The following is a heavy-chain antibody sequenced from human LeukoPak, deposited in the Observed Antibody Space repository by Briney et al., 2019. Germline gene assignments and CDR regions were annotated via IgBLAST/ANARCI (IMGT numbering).Heavy chain of an antibody. CDR2: ISYDGSNK. J-gene: IGHJ6*02. V-gene: IGHV3-30*03. Sequence: RGSLTLSCAVSGFTVSSKYMSWVRQAPGKGLEWVAVISYDGSNKYYADSVKGRFTISRDNSKNTLYLQMNSLRAEDTAVYYCARDVDFTEDVWGQGTTGIVSS. CDR1: GFTVSSKY. CDR3: ARDVDFTEDV.